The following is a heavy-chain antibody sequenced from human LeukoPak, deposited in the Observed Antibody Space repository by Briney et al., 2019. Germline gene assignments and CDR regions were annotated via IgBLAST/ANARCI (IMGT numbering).Heavy chain of an antibody. CDR1: GYTFTSYG. V-gene: IGHV1-18*01. CDR3: ARGVITMIVVTYFDY. Sequence: ASVKVSCKASGYTFTSYGISWVRQAPGQGLEWMGWISAYNGNTNYAQKLQGGVTMTTDTSTSTAYMELRSLRSDDTAVYYCARGVITMIVVTYFDYWGQGTLVTVSS. D-gene: IGHD3-22*01. J-gene: IGHJ4*02. CDR2: ISAYNGNT.